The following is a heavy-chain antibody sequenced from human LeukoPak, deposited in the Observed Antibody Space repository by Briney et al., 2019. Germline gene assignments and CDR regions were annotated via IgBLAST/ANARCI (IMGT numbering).Heavy chain of an antibody. V-gene: IGHV1-2*02. Sequence: ASVKVSCKASGGTFSSYAISWVRQAPGQGLEWMGWINPNSGGTNYAQKFQGRVTMTRDTSISTAYMELSRLRSDDTAVYYCARDRSSWEPVLGQYFQHWGQGTLVTVSS. D-gene: IGHD6-13*01. CDR3: ARDRSSWEPVLGQYFQH. J-gene: IGHJ1*01. CDR1: GGTFSSYA. CDR2: INPNSGGT.